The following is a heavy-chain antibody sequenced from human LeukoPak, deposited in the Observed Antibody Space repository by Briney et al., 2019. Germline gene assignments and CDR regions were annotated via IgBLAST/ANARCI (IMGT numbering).Heavy chain of an antibody. Sequence: GSLRLSCAASGFTFSSYSMNWVRQAPGKGLEWIGEINHSGSTNYNPSLKSRVTISVHTSKNQFSLKLSSVTAADTAVYYCARGGRGYYYGSGSYYYWGQGTLVTVSS. J-gene: IGHJ4*02. CDR3: ARGGRGYYYGSGSYYY. D-gene: IGHD3-10*01. V-gene: IGHV4-34*01. CDR2: INHSGST. CDR1: GFTFSSYS.